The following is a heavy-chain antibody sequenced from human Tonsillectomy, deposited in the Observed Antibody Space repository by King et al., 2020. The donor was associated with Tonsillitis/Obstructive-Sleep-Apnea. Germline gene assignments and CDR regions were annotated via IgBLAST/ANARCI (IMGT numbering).Heavy chain of an antibody. CDR3: ARDMVLEAGGDAFDI. V-gene: IGHV4-59*01. J-gene: IGHJ3*02. CDR1: GGSISTYC. D-gene: IGHD2-8*01. CDR2: ICYRGST. Sequence: QLQESGPGLAKPSETLSLTCTVSGGSISTYCWSWIRQPPGKGLEWIGYICYRGSTNYNPSLKSRVTISVDTSKNQFSLKLSSVTSADTAVYYCARDMVLEAGGDAFDIWGQGTMVTVSS.